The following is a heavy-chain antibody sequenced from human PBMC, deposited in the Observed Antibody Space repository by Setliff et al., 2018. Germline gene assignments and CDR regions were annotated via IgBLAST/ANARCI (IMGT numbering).Heavy chain of an antibody. CDR1: GGSISSYY. CDR2: IYIGGSA. J-gene: IGHJ4*02. D-gene: IGHD6-19*01. V-gene: IGHV4-4*07. CDR3: ARLYSGWCNY. Sequence: SETLSLTCTVSGGSISSYYWSWIRQPAGKGLEWIGHIYIGGSANYNPSLKSRVTMSIDTSKNQFSLKLNSVTAADMAVYYCARLYSGWCNYWGQGTRVTVSS.